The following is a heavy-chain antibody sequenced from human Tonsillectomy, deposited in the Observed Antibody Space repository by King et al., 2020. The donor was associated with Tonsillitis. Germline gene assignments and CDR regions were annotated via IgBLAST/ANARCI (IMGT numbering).Heavy chain of an antibody. V-gene: IGHV4-59*01. J-gene: IGHJ4*02. Sequence: VQLQESGPGLVKPSETLSLTCTVSGASISKYYWSWIRQPPGKGLEWIVYIYYSGSTNYNPSLKSRVKISVDMSKNQISLTVSSVTAADTAVYFCARADDYGGSLDYWGQGTLVTVSS. CDR1: GASISKYY. CDR2: IYYSGST. D-gene: IGHD4-23*01. CDR3: ARADDYGGSLDY.